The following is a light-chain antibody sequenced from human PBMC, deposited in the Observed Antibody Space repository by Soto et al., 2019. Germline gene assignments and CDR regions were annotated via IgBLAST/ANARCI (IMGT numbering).Light chain of an antibody. CDR3: QRYGSSIT. CDR2: LAS. Sequence: EIVLTQSPGTLSLSPGERATLSCRASQTVSSNYVAWFQQRPGQAPRLLIYLASKRATGIPDRISGSGSGTNFTLTINRLDPEDSAVYYCQRYGSSITFGGGTKVQIK. V-gene: IGKV3-20*01. J-gene: IGKJ4*01. CDR1: QTVSSNY.